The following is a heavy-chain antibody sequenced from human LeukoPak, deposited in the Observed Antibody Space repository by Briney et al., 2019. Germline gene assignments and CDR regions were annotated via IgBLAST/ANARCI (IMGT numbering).Heavy chain of an antibody. Sequence: SGGSLRLSCAASGFTFSTYAMNWVRQAPGKGLELVSIISGNGGSTYYAGSVKGRFTISRDNSKNTLYLQMNGLRAEDTAVYYCAKGIAVAGLYYFDYWGQGTLVTVSS. J-gene: IGHJ4*02. CDR1: GFTFSTYA. CDR3: AKGIAVAGLYYFDY. V-gene: IGHV3-23*01. CDR2: ISGNGGST. D-gene: IGHD6-19*01.